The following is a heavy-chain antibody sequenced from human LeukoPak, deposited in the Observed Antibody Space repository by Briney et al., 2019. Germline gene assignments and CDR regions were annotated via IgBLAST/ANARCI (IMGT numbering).Heavy chain of an antibody. CDR3: ARGGYSYELDY. Sequence: GGSLRLSCAASGFTVSSNYMSWVRQAPGKGLEWVSVIYSGGSTYYADSVKGRFTISRDNSKNTLYLRMNSLGAEDTAVYFCARGGYSYELDYWGQGTLVTVSS. CDR2: IYSGGST. CDR1: GFTVSSNY. V-gene: IGHV3-53*01. J-gene: IGHJ4*02. D-gene: IGHD5-18*01.